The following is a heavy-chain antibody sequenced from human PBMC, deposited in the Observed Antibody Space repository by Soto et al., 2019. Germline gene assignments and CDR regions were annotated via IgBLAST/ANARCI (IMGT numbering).Heavy chain of an antibody. Sequence: SETLCLTCAVYGGSFSGYYWSWIRQPPGRGLEWIGEINHSGSTNYNPSLKSRVTISVDTSKNQFSLKLSSVTAADTAVYYCARGLQVSPYYYGSGSYYNVGPNDYWGQGTLATVSS. D-gene: IGHD3-10*01. CDR3: ARGLQVSPYYYGSGSYYNVGPNDY. V-gene: IGHV4-34*01. CDR1: GGSFSGYY. J-gene: IGHJ4*02. CDR2: INHSGST.